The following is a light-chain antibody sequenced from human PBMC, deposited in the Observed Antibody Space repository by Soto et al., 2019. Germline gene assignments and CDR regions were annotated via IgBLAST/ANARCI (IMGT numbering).Light chain of an antibody. CDR2: GNS. V-gene: IGLV1-40*01. Sequence: QPVLTQPPSVSGAPGQRVTISCTGSSSNIGAGYDVHWYQQLPGTASKLLIYGNSNRPSGVPDRFSGSKSGTSASLAITGLQAEDEADYYCQSYDSSLSGGVFGGGTKVTVL. J-gene: IGLJ2*01. CDR1: SSNIGAGYD. CDR3: QSYDSSLSGGV.